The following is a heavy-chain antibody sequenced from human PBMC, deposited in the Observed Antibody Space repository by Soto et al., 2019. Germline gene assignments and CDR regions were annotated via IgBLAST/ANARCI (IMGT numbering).Heavy chain of an antibody. CDR2: ISGSGGST. D-gene: IGHD6-6*01. CDR1: GFTFSSYA. J-gene: IGHJ5*02. CDR3: AKDPFLAARLIWFDP. V-gene: IGHV3-23*01. Sequence: EVQLLESGGGLVQPGGSLRLSCAASGFTFSSYAMSWVRQAPGKGLEWVSAISGSGGSTYYADSVKGRFTSSRDNSKNTLYLQMDSRRAEDTAVYYCAKDPFLAARLIWFDPWGQGTLVTVSS.